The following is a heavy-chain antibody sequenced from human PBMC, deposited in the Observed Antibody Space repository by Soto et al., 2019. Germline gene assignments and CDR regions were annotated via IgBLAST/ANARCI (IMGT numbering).Heavy chain of an antibody. V-gene: IGHV3-74*01. D-gene: IGHD6-13*01. Sequence: EVQLVESGGGLVQPGGSLRLSCAASGFTFSSYWMHWVRQAPGKGLVWVSRINSDGSSTSYADSVKGRFTISRDNAKNTLYLQMNSLRAEDTAVYYCARDGPRSSSWDLYYYYYGMDVWGQVTTVTVSS. J-gene: IGHJ6*02. CDR1: GFTFSSYW. CDR3: ARDGPRSSSWDLYYYYYGMDV. CDR2: INSDGSST.